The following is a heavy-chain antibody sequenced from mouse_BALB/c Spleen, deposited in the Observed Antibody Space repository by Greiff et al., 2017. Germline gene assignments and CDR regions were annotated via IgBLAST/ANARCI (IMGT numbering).Heavy chain of an antibody. CDR1: GYTFTSYW. D-gene: IGHD4-1*01. J-gene: IGHJ2*01. CDR3: ARKLGHFDY. V-gene: IGHV1-69*02. Sequence: QVQLQQPGAELVKPGASVKLSCKASGYTFTSYWMHWVKQRPGQGLEWIGEIDPSDSYTNYNQKFKGKATLTVDKSSSTAYMQLSSLTSEDSAVYYCARKLGHFDYWGQGTTLTVSS. CDR2: IDPSDSYT.